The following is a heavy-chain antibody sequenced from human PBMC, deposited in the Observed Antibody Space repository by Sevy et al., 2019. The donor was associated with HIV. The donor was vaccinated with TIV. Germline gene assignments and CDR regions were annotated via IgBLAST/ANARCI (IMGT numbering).Heavy chain of an antibody. V-gene: IGHV3-23*01. Sequence: GGFLRLSCAASGFTFSSYGMSWVRQAPGKGLQWVSSILNSGGGTTYADSVRGRFTISRDNSKNMLYLQMNSLRAEDSAVYYCTKEYERNDWYLGYWGQGTQVTVSS. CDR2: ILNSGGGT. CDR1: GFTFSSYG. D-gene: IGHD1-1*01. J-gene: IGHJ4*02. CDR3: TKEYERNDWYLGY.